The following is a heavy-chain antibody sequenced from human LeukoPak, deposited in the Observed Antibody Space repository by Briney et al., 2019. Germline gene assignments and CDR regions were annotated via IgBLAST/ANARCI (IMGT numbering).Heavy chain of an antibody. D-gene: IGHD6-6*01. V-gene: IGHV4-59*01. Sequence: SETLPLTCTVSGGSISSYYWSWIRQPPGKGLEWIGYIYYSGSTNYNPSLKSRVTISVDTSKNQFSLKLSSVTAADTAVYYCARGVAARPGFWFDPWGQGTLVTVSS. CDR1: GGSISSYY. CDR3: ARGVAARPGFWFDP. CDR2: IYYSGST. J-gene: IGHJ5*02.